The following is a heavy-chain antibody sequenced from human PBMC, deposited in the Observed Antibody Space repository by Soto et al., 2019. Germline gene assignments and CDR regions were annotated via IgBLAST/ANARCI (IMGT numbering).Heavy chain of an antibody. J-gene: IGHJ5*02. CDR3: ARTSLGYCSGGSCYENWFDP. Sequence: SGPTLVNPTQTLTLTCTFSGFSLRTSGMCVSWIRQPPGKALEWLARIDWDDDKYYSTSLKTRLTISKDTSKNQVVLTMTNMDPVDTATYYCARTSLGYCSGGSCYENWFDPWGQGTLVTVSS. CDR1: GFSLRTSGMC. V-gene: IGHV2-70*11. D-gene: IGHD2-15*01. CDR2: IDWDDDK.